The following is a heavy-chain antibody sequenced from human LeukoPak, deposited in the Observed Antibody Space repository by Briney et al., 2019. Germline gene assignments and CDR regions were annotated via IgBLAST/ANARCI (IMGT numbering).Heavy chain of an antibody. CDR2: IQYDGNNK. CDR1: TLSLGPYG. Sequence: HPGGSLRLSCAASTLSLGPYGMHWVRQAPGKGLDWVAFIQYDGNNKYYADSVKGRFTVSRDNSKNTLYLQMDSLRVEDTAVYYFAKARIGYCTTSSCYYFDNWGQGTLVTVAS. J-gene: IGHJ4*02. V-gene: IGHV3-30*02. D-gene: IGHD2-8*01. CDR3: AKARIGYCTTSSCYYFDN.